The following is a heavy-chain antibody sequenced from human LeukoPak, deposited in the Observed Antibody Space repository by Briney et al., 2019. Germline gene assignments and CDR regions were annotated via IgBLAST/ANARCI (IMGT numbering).Heavy chain of an antibody. Sequence: GGSLRLSCAASGFTFSSYWMHWVRQAPGEGLVWVSRVHNEGSATSYADSVKGRFTISRDNAKNTLYLQMNSLRAEDTAVYYCAKGSSTGCFNWGQGTLVTVSS. CDR1: GFTFSSYW. CDR3: AKGSSTGCFN. CDR2: VHNEGSAT. D-gene: IGHD2-2*01. J-gene: IGHJ4*02. V-gene: IGHV3-74*01.